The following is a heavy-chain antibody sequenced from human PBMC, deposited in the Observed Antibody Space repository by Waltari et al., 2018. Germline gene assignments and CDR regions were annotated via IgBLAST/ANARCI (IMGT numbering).Heavy chain of an antibody. J-gene: IGHJ4*02. CDR3: AKDLRGVEYYFEY. CDR2: IRYDGSNK. D-gene: IGHD4-17*01. CDR1: GFTFSTYG. Sequence: QVQLVESGGGVVQPGGSLSLPCAASGFTFSTYGMPWVRQAPGKGLEWVAFIRYDGSNKYYADSVKGRFTISRDNSKNTLYLQMNSLRAEDTAVYYCAKDLRGVEYYFEYWGQGTLVTVSS. V-gene: IGHV3-30*02.